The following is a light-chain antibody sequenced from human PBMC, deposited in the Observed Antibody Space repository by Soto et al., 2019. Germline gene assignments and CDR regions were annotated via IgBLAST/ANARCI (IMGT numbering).Light chain of an antibody. J-gene: IGKJ2*01. Sequence: EIVLTQSPATLSLSPGERATLSCRASQSVSSYLAWYQQKPGQAPRLLIYDASNRATGIPARFSGSGSGTDFTLTISSLQPEDFGTYYCQQIHSTSSYTFGQGSRVDVK. V-gene: IGKV3-11*01. CDR1: QSVSSY. CDR3: QQIHSTSSYT. CDR2: DAS.